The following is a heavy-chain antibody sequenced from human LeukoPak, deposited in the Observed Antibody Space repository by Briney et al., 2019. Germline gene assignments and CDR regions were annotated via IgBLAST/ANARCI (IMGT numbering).Heavy chain of an antibody. D-gene: IGHD1-26*01. Sequence: PGGSLRLSCAASGFTVSSNYMSWVRQAPGKGLEWVSVIYSGGSTYYADSVKGRLTISRDNSKNTLYLQMNSLRAEDTAVYYCARETTQWELLTNWGQGTLVTVSS. CDR1: GFTVSSNY. CDR3: ARETTQWELLTN. V-gene: IGHV3-53*01. CDR2: IYSGGST. J-gene: IGHJ4*02.